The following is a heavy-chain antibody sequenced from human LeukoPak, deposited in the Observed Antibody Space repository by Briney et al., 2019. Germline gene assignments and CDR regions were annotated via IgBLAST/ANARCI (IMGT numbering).Heavy chain of an antibody. V-gene: IGHV3-30-3*01. CDR1: GFTLSNYA. J-gene: IGHJ4*02. CDR2: ISFDGTNK. D-gene: IGHD3-10*01. CDR3: ARDMYDNGWSSFDY. Sequence: GRSPRLSCAASGFTLSNYAMHWVRQAPGKGLEWVAVISFDGTNKYYANSVQGRFTISRDNSKNTLYLQMNSLRAEDTALYYCARDMYDNGWSSFDYWGQGTLVTVSS.